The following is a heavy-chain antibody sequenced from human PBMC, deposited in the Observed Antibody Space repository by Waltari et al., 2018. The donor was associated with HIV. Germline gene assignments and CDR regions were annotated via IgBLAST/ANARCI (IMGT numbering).Heavy chain of an antibody. CDR2: INPNSGGT. CDR3: AREGARMTTMIYYYYGMDV. J-gene: IGHJ6*02. V-gene: IGHV1-2*06. Sequence: QVQLVLSGAEVKKPGASVKVSCQASGSTFTAYYMHWVRPAPGQGLEWMGRINPNSGGTNYAQQFQGRVTMTRDTSISTAYMELSRLRSDDTAVYYCAREGARMTTMIYYYYGMDVWGQGTTVTVSS. CDR1: GSTFTAYY. D-gene: IGHD4-4*01.